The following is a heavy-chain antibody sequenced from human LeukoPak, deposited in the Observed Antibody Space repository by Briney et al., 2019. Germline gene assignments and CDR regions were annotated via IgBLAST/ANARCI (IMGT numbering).Heavy chain of an antibody. CDR2: IYSGGST. Sequence: GGSLRLSCAASGFTFSSNYMSRVRQAPGKGLEWVSVIYSGGSTYYADSVKGRFTISRDNSKNTLYLQMNSLRSDDTAVYYCARVHSVAVAGTPLGGYYFDYWGQGTLVTVSS. CDR1: GFTFSSNY. D-gene: IGHD6-19*01. J-gene: IGHJ4*02. CDR3: ARVHSVAVAGTPLGGYYFDY. V-gene: IGHV3-53*05.